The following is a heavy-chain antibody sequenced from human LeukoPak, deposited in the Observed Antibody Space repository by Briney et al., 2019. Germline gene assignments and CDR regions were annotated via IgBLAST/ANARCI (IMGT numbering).Heavy chain of an antibody. J-gene: IGHJ5*02. Sequence: GASVKVSCKASGYSFTGYYIHWVRQAPGQGLEWMGWINPNNGGTNFAQKFQGRVTMTRDTSISTAYMELSRPRSDDTAIYYCAKDQNTGYANNWFDPWGQGTLVTVSS. CDR2: INPNNGGT. CDR3: AKDQNTGYANNWFDP. V-gene: IGHV1-2*02. CDR1: GYSFTGYY. D-gene: IGHD5-12*01.